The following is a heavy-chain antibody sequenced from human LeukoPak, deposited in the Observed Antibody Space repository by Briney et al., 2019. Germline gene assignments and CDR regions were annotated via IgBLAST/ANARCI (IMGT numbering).Heavy chain of an antibody. Sequence: SQTLSLTCTVSGGSISSYYWSWIRQPPGKGLEWIGYIYNSGSSNYNPSLKSRVTISVDTSKNQFSLKLSSMTAADTAVYYCARSVPGYCSSTSCYPWFDPWGQGTLVTVSS. J-gene: IGHJ5*02. CDR3: ARSVPGYCSSTSCYPWFDP. D-gene: IGHD2-2*01. CDR2: IYNSGSS. CDR1: GGSISSYY. V-gene: IGHV4-59*01.